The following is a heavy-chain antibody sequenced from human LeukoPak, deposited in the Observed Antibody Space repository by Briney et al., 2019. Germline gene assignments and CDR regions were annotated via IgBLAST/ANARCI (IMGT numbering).Heavy chain of an antibody. CDR1: GFTFFAYT. J-gene: IGHJ4*02. CDR2: ISGSGGST. Sequence: GGSLRLSCAASGFTFFAYTMSWVRQAPGKGLEWVSAISGSGGSTYYADSVKGRFTISRDNSKNTLYLQKNSLRAEDTAVYYCAKDGGEYSSSLPYWGQGTLVTVSS. D-gene: IGHD6-6*01. CDR3: AKDGGEYSSSLPY. V-gene: IGHV3-23*01.